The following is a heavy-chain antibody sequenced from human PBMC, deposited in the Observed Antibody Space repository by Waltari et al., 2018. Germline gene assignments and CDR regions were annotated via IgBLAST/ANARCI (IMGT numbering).Heavy chain of an antibody. CDR1: GYSFTGYY. V-gene: IGHV1-2*02. J-gene: IGHJ5*02. CDR3: ASSRYCSSTSCYFVDP. CDR2: INPNSGGT. D-gene: IGHD2-2*01. Sequence: QVQLVPSGAEVKKPGASVRVSCKAPGYSFTGYYIHWVRQAPGQGLEWMGWINPNSGGTNYAQKFQGRVTMTRDTSISTAYMELSRLRSDDTAVYYCASSRYCSSTSCYFVDPWGQGTLVTVSS.